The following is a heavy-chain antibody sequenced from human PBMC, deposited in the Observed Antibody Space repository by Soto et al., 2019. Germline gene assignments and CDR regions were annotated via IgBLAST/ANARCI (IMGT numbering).Heavy chain of an antibody. J-gene: IGHJ5*02. CDR2: HNGYNGQT. CDR1: ENTFSTYL. D-gene: IGHD1-1*01. Sequence: ASVNVSFKSSENTFSTYLVHWVRQVHGQGLECMGWHNGYNGQTEYSQKFQGRVTITRDTSAKTAYLELRSLTSEDTAVYYCAGPHDRAGLGTWGQGTLVTVSS. CDR3: AGPHDRAGLGT. V-gene: IGHV1-3*01.